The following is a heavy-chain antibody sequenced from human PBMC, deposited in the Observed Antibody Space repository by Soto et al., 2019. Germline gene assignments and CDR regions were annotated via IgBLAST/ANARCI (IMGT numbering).Heavy chain of an antibody. V-gene: IGHV3-15*01. J-gene: IGHJ3*02. CDR2: IRSKTDGGTT. CDR1: GITFSNTW. Sequence: EVLLVESGGDLVEPGGSLRLSCAASGITFSNTWMNWVRQAPGKGLEYIGRIRSKTDGGTTEYAAPVEGRFTISRDDSKNTLSLQMGGLKTEDTAVYYCTTTRPGTNVFDTWGQGTLVTVSS. CDR3: TTTRPGTNVFDT.